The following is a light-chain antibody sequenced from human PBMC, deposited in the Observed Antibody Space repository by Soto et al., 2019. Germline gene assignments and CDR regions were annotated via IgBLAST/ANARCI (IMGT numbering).Light chain of an antibody. Sequence: QSVLTQPASVSGSSGQSITISCSGTNSDIGSYNYVSWYLQHPGKAPKLIVFEVSNRPSGISDRFSGSKSGNTAYLTISGLQTEDEAVYYCNSFTSRNTLPYLFGTGTKVTVL. CDR1: NSDIGSYNY. J-gene: IGLJ1*01. CDR3: NSFTSRNTLPYL. V-gene: IGLV2-14*01. CDR2: EVS.